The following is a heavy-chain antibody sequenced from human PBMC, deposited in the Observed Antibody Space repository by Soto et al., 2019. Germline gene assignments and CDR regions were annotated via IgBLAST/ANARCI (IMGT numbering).Heavy chain of an antibody. Sequence: EVQVVESGGGLVKPGGSLRLACAASGFTFSDYTMNWVRQAPGKGLEWFSSISSSSAYIYNADSLKGRFTVSRDNAKKSVYLKLDGRRAENTAVYSCAKDVAYCRIIGVFNYILYMDAGGKGTTVTVSS. J-gene: IGHJ6*03. CDR1: GFTFSDYT. CDR2: ISSSSAYI. CDR3: AKDVAYCRIIGVFNYILYMDA. D-gene: IGHD2-15*01. V-gene: IGHV3-21*01.